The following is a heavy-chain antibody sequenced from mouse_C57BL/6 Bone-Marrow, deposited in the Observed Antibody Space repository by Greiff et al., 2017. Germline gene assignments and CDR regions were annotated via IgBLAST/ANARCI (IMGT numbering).Heavy chain of an antibody. Sequence: QVQLQQPGAELVKPGASVKMSCKASGYTFTSYWITWVKQRPGQGLEWIGDIYPGSGSTNYNEKFKSKATLTVDTSSSTAYMQLSSLTSEDSAVDYCVYYGNSYWYFDVWGTGTTVTVSS. CDR3: VYYGNSYWYFDV. D-gene: IGHD2-1*01. CDR1: GYTFTSYW. V-gene: IGHV1-55*01. CDR2: IYPGSGST. J-gene: IGHJ1*03.